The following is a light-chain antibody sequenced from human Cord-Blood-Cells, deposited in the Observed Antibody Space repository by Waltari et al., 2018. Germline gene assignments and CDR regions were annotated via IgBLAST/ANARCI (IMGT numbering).Light chain of an antibody. Sequence: DIQLTQSPSSLSASVGARVTITCRASQSISSYLNWYQQKPGKAPKLLIYAASSLQSGVPSRFSGSGSETDFTLTISSLQPEDFATYYCQQSYSTAPFGQGTRLE. CDR3: QQSYSTAP. CDR1: QSISSY. CDR2: AAS. J-gene: IGKJ5*01. V-gene: IGKV1-39*01.